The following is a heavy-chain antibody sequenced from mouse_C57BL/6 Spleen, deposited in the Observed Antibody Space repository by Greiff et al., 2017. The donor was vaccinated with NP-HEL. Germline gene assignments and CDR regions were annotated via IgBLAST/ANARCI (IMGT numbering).Heavy chain of an antibody. CDR2: ISDGGSYT. CDR1: GFTFSSYA. CDR3: ASMDYGSVWFAY. J-gene: IGHJ3*01. V-gene: IGHV5-4*03. Sequence: EVKLMESGGGLVKPGGSLKLSCAASGFTFSSYAMSWVRQTPEKRLEWVATISDGGSYTYYPDNVKGRFTISRDNAKNNLYLQMSHLKSEDTAMYYCASMDYGSVWFAYWGQGTLVTVSA. D-gene: IGHD1-1*01.